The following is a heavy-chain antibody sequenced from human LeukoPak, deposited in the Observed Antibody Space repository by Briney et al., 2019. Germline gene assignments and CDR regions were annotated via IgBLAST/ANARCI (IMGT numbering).Heavy chain of an antibody. Sequence: SVKVSCKASGYTFTGYYMHWVRQAPGQGLEWMGRIIPILGIANYAQKFQGRVTITADKSTSTAYMELSSLRSEDTAVYYCARARIFSLSTVILNKDNWFDPWGQGTLVTVSS. CDR3: ARARIFSLSTVILNKDNWFDP. J-gene: IGHJ5*02. CDR2: IIPILGIA. CDR1: GYTFTGYY. V-gene: IGHV1-69*04. D-gene: IGHD2-15*01.